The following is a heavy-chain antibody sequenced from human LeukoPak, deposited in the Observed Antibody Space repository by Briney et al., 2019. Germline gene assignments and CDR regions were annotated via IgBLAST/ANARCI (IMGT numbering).Heavy chain of an antibody. Sequence: GGSLRLSCAASGFTFSSYGMHWVRQAPGKGLEWVAFIRYDGSNKYCADSVKGRFTISRDNSKNTLYLQMNSLRAEDTAVYYCAKVVSTRGELQQLVDYWGQGTLVAVSS. V-gene: IGHV3-30*02. CDR1: GFTFSSYG. CDR2: IRYDGSNK. CDR3: AKVVSTRGELQQLVDY. D-gene: IGHD6-13*01. J-gene: IGHJ4*02.